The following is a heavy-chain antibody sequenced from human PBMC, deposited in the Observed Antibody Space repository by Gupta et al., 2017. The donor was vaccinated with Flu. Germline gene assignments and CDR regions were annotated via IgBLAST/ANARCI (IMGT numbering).Heavy chain of an antibody. V-gene: IGHV3-7*01. Sequence: EVRPVETGGGWVQIGGSLRLSCVVAEFTFRSDWMSWISQAQGKGMEWVSNLNLGGRRISYVDSVKGRFTISRDNAKNSLYLQINSLRLEDTAVFYCARDRGYLQQDVWDQGTLVTVSS. CDR3: ARDRGYLQQDV. J-gene: IGHJ4*02. CDR2: LNLGGRRI. D-gene: IGHD5-18*01. CDR1: EFTFRSDW.